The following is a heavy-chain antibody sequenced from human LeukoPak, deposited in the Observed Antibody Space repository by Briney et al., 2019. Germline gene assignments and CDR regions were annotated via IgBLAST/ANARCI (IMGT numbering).Heavy chain of an antibody. J-gene: IGHJ4*02. D-gene: IGHD1-26*01. CDR1: GFTFSGYS. CDR2: ISSSGSTI. V-gene: IGHV3-48*04. Sequence: PGGSLRLSCAASGFTFSGYSMNWVRQAPGRGLEWVSYISSSGSTIYYADSVKGRFTISRDNAKNSLYLQMNSLRVEDTAVYYCAREVIVGATLDYWGQGTLVTVSS. CDR3: AREVIVGATLDY.